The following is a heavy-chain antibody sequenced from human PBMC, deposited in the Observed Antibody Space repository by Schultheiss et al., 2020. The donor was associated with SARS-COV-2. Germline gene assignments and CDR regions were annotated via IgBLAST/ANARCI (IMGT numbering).Heavy chain of an antibody. J-gene: IGHJ6*02. CDR1: GFTFSSYS. V-gene: IGHV3-21*05. Sequence: GGSLRLSCAASGFTFSSYSMNWVRQAPGKGLEWVSYISSSSSYTNYADSVKGRFTISRDNAKNSLYLQMNSLRAEDTAVYYCARVRTDLGRVGYYYGMDVWGQGTTVTVSS. D-gene: IGHD1/OR15-1a*01. CDR2: ISSSSSYT. CDR3: ARVRTDLGRVGYYYGMDV.